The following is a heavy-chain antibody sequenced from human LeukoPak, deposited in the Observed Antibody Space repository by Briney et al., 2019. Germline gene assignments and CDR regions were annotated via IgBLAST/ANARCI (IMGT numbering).Heavy chain of an antibody. CDR2: IIPILGIA. Sequence: SVKVSCKASGGTFSSYAISWVRQAPGQGLEWMGRIIPILGIANYAQKFQGRVTITADKSTSTAYMELSSLRSEDTAVYYCARARDYYGSGSSTFDYWGQGTLVTVSS. CDR3: ARARDYYGSGSSTFDY. D-gene: IGHD3-10*01. CDR1: GGTFSSYA. V-gene: IGHV1-69*04. J-gene: IGHJ4*02.